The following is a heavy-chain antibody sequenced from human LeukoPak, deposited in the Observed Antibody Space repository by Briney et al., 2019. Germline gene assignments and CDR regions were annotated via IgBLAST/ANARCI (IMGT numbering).Heavy chain of an antibody. J-gene: IGHJ5*02. CDR3: ARGRVYCSSTSCSYPNWFDP. V-gene: IGHV1-2*04. Sequence: ASVKASCKASGYTFTGYYMHWVRQAPGQGLEWMGWINPNSGGTNYAQKFQGWVTMTRDTSISTAYMELSRLRSDDTAVYYCARGRVYCSSTSCSYPNWFDPWGQGTLVTVSS. CDR1: GYTFTGYY. D-gene: IGHD2-2*01. CDR2: INPNSGGT.